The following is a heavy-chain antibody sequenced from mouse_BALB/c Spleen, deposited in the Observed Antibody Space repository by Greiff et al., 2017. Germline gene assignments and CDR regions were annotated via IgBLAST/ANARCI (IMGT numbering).Heavy chain of an antibody. D-gene: IGHD2-14*01. Sequence: QVQLQQPGAELVKPGASVKLSCKASGYTFTSYWMHWVKQRPGQGLEWIGEIDPSDSYTNYNQKFKGKATLTVDKSSSPAYMQLSSLTSEDSAVYYCAKRRGAYYRYYFDYWGQGTTLTVSS. V-gene: IGHV1-69*02. CDR2: IDPSDSYT. CDR3: AKRRGAYYRYYFDY. J-gene: IGHJ2*01. CDR1: GYTFTSYW.